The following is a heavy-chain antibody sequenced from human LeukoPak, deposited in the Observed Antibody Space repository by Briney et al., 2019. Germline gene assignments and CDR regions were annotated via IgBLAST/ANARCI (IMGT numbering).Heavy chain of an antibody. J-gene: IGHJ4*02. D-gene: IGHD6-19*01. CDR1: GFTFSSYW. V-gene: IGHV3-74*01. CDR2: INTDGSNT. CDR3: ALHDGGSGWDAVDY. Sequence: PGGSLRLSCAASGFTFSSYWMHWVRQAPGKGLVWVSRINTDGSNTSYADSVKGRFTISRDNAKNTLYLQMNSLRAEDTAVYYCALHDGGSGWDAVDYWGQGTLVIVSS.